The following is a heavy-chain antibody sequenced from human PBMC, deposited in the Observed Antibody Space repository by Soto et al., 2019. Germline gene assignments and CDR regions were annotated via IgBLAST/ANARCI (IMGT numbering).Heavy chain of an antibody. Sequence: QVQLVQSGAEVKKPGSSVKVSCKASGGTFSSYTISWVRQAPGQGLEWMGRIIPILGIANYAQKFQGRGTSTADKSTSTAYMELSSLRSEDTAVYYCARALALDAVAGPCDYWGQGTLVTVSS. V-gene: IGHV1-69*02. J-gene: IGHJ4*02. CDR3: ARALALDAVAGPCDY. CDR2: IIPILGIA. D-gene: IGHD6-19*01. CDR1: GGTFSSYT.